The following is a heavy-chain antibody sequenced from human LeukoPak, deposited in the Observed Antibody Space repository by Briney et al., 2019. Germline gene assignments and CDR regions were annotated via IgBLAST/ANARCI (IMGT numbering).Heavy chain of an antibody. D-gene: IGHD3-10*01. CDR3: AREANYYGSGSYFEGTFDY. J-gene: IGHJ4*02. Sequence: SETLSLTCTVSGVSISSSNSYWGWIRQPPGKGLEWIGSIYYSGSTYYNPSLKSRVTISVDTSKNQFSLKLTSVTAADTAVYYCAREANYYGSGSYFEGTFDYWGQGSLVTVSS. CDR1: GVSISSSNSY. CDR2: IYYSGST. V-gene: IGHV4-39*07.